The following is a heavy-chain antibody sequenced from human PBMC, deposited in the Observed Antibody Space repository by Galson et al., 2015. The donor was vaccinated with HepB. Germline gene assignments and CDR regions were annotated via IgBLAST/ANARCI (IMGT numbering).Heavy chain of an antibody. J-gene: IGHJ5*02. V-gene: IGHV2-70*11. D-gene: IGHD6-19*01. CDR2: IDWDDDK. CDR3: ARGLEVSYSSGWSNWFDP. Sequence: PALVKPTQTLTLTCTFSGFSLSTSGMCVSWIRQPPGKALEWLARIDWDDDKYYSTSLKTRLTISKDTSKNQVVLTMTNMDPVDTATYYCARGLEVSYSSGWSNWFDPWGQGTLVTVSS. CDR1: GFSLSTSGMC.